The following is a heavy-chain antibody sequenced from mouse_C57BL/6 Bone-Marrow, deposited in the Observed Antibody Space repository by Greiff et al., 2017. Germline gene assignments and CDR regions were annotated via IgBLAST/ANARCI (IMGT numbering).Heavy chain of an antibody. CDR2: IDPSDSET. CDR1: GYTFTSYW. J-gene: IGHJ1*03. D-gene: IGHD1-1*01. Sequence: VQLQQSGAELVRPGSSVKLSCKASGYTFTSYWMHWVKQRPIQGLEWIGNIDPSDSETHYNQKFKDKATLTVDKSSSTAYMQLSSLTSEDSAVYYCARDFYYYGTWYFDVWGTGTTVTVSS. V-gene: IGHV1-52*01. CDR3: ARDFYYYGTWYFDV.